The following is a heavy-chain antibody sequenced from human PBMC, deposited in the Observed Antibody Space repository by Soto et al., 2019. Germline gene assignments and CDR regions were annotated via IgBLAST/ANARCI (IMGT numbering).Heavy chain of an antibody. V-gene: IGHV1-2*04. CDR2: INPNSGGT. J-gene: IGHJ5*02. D-gene: IGHD6-13*01. CDR3: ARDPGIAAAGTLAPWFDP. CDR1: GYSFTGYY. Sequence: GTSVEVTCKASGYSFTGYYMHWVRQAPGQGLEWMGWINPNSGGTNYAQKFQGWVTMTRDTSISTAYMELSRLRSDDTAVYYCARDPGIAAAGTLAPWFDPWGQGPLVTVSS.